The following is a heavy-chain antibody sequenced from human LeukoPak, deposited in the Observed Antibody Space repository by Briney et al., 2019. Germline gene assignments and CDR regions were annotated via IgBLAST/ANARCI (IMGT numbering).Heavy chain of an antibody. V-gene: IGHV3-33*01. Sequence: GGSLRLSCAASGFTFSTYGMHWVRQAPGKGLEWVAVTWNDGSNKYYADSVKGRFTISRDNSKNTMYLQMNSLRAEDTAVYSCARASGPFDYWGQGTLVTVSS. CDR1: GFTFSTYG. CDR3: ARASGPFDY. CDR2: TWNDGSNK. D-gene: IGHD3-10*01. J-gene: IGHJ4*02.